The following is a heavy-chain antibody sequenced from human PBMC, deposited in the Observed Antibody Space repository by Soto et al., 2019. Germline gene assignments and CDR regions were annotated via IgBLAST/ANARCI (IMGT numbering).Heavy chain of an antibody. CDR1: GFTFSSYS. CDR3: ARDRRGGSYGSDY. J-gene: IGHJ4*02. CDR2: ISSSSSYI. D-gene: IGHD1-26*01. Sequence: GGSLRLSCAASGFTFSSYSMNWVRQAPGKGLEWVSSISSSSSYIYYADSVKGRFTISRDNAKNSLYLQMNSLRAEDTAVYYCARDRRGGSYGSDYWGQGTLVTVSS. V-gene: IGHV3-21*01.